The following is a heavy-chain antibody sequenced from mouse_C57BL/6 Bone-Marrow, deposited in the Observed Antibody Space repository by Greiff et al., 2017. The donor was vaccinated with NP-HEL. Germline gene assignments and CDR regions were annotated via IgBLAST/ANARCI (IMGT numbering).Heavy chain of an antibody. CDR3: ARDPFYYYGSSHTDY. CDR2: ISDGGSYT. CDR1: GFTFSSYA. D-gene: IGHD1-1*01. V-gene: IGHV5-4*01. Sequence: EVQGVESGGGLVKPGGSLKLSCAASGFTFSSYAMSWVRQSPEKRLEWVATISDGGSYTYYPDNVKGRFTISRDNAKNNLYLQMSHLKSEDTAMYYCARDPFYYYGSSHTDYWGQGTTLTVSS. J-gene: IGHJ2*01.